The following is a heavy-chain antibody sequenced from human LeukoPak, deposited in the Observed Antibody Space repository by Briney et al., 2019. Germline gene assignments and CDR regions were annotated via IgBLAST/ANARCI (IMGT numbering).Heavy chain of an antibody. CDR2: IKADGSGT. D-gene: IGHD2/OR15-2a*01. V-gene: IGHV3-43*02. CDR1: GFTIGPYA. J-gene: IGHJ6*02. Sequence: QSGGSLRLSCAASGFTIGPYAMYWVRQGPGRGLEWVSVIKADGSGTFYADSVRGRFTTSGDNSKNSLYLQMNSLTSEDTALYYCATWAFYHNLDVWGQGTTVIVSS. CDR3: ATWAFYHNLDV.